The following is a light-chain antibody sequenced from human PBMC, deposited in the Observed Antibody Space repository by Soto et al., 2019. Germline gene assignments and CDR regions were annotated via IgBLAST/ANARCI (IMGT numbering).Light chain of an antibody. Sequence: PGDRATLSCRASQSVSSSYLAWYQQKPGQAPRLVIYGASIRATGIPDRFTGSGSGTDFTLTISRLDPEDFALYYCQQYGSSPRTFGQGTKVEIK. J-gene: IGKJ1*01. CDR3: QQYGSSPRT. CDR2: GAS. CDR1: QSVSSSY. V-gene: IGKV3-20*01.